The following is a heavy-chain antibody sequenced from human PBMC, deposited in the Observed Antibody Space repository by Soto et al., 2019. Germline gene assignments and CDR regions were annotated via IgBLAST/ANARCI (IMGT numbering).Heavy chain of an antibody. D-gene: IGHD3-22*01. CDR3: AKDDSSGYYYFDY. J-gene: IGHJ4*02. CDR2: ISGSGGST. V-gene: IGHV3-23*01. Sequence: AGGSLRLSCAASGFTFSSYAMSWVRQAPGKGLEWVSAISGSGGSTYYADSVKGRFTISRDNSKNTLYLQMNSLRAEDTAVYYFAKDDSSGYYYFDYWGQGTLVTVSS. CDR1: GFTFSSYA.